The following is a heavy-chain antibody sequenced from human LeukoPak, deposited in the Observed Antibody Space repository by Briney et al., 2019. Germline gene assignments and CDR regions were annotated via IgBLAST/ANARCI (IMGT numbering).Heavy chain of an antibody. CDR2: IYYSGST. Sequence: PSETLSLTCTVSGASITSGGYYWSWIRQHPGKGLEWIGYIYYSGSTYYNPSLKSRVTILGDTSKNQFSLKLSSVTAADTAVYYCARRTYYYESSGYYYYYMDVWGKGTTVTVSS. J-gene: IGHJ6*03. CDR3: ARRTYYYESSGYYYYYMDV. CDR1: GASITSGGYY. V-gene: IGHV4-31*03. D-gene: IGHD3-22*01.